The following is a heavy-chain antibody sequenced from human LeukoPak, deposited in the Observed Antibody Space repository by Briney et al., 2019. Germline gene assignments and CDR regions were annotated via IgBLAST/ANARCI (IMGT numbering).Heavy chain of an antibody. CDR2: IYYSGST. J-gene: IGHJ4*02. V-gene: IGHV4-59*12. CDR3: ARDRLYRVAGDFDY. D-gene: IGHD6-19*01. Sequence: PSETLSLTCTVSGGSISSYYWSWIRQPPGKGLEWIGYIYYSGSTNYNPSLKSRVTMSVDTSKNQFSLKLSSVTAADTAVYYCARDRLYRVAGDFDYWGQGTLVTVSS. CDR1: GGSISSYY.